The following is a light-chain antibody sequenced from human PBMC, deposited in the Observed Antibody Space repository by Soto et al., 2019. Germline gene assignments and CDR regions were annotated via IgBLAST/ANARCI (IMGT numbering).Light chain of an antibody. V-gene: IGKV1-6*01. CDR1: RDIGND. CDR2: AAS. CDR3: LQHFNFSWT. Sequence: AIQMTQSPSSLSASVGDRVTITCRASRDIGNDLGWYQQKPGKAPKHLIFAASNLQSEVPSRFSGGGSGTDFTLTISSLQADDFATYYCLQHFNFSWTFGQGTKV. J-gene: IGKJ1*01.